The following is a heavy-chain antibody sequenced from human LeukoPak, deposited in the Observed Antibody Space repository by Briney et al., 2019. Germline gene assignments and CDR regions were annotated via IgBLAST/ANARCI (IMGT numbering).Heavy chain of an antibody. CDR3: ARVLRGITMILVVDAFDI. CDR1: GYTFIDYY. CDR2: INPNSGGT. Sequence: ASVKVFCKASGYTFIDYYMHWVRQAPGQGLEWVGWINPNSGGTSYAQNFQGRVTMTRDTSITTAYMELSRLRSDDTAVYYCARVLRGITMILVVDAFDIWGQGTGVTVSS. D-gene: IGHD3-22*01. J-gene: IGHJ3*02. V-gene: IGHV1-2*02.